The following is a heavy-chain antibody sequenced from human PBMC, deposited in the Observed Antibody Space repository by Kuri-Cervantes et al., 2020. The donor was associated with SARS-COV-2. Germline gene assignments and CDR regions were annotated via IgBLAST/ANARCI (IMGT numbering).Heavy chain of an antibody. D-gene: IGHD5-18*01. V-gene: IGHV4-4*07. Sequence: SETLSLTCTVSGGSISSYYWSWIRQPAGKGLEWIGRIYTSGSTNYNPSPKSRVTMSVDTSKNQFSLKLSSVTAADTAVYYCARVPGGYSYGPFDYWGQGTLVTVSS. CDR3: ARVPGGYSYGPFDY. J-gene: IGHJ4*02. CDR2: IYTSGST. CDR1: GGSISSYY.